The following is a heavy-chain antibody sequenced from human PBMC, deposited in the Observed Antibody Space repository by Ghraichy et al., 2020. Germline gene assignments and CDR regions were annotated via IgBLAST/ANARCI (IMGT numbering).Heavy chain of an antibody. J-gene: IGHJ4*02. CDR1: GGSISSSSYY. CDR3: ARREVGHYYDSSGYYRPFDY. D-gene: IGHD3-22*01. Sequence: SETLSLTCTVSGGSISSSSYYWGWIRQPPGKGLEWIGSIYYSGSTYYNPSLKSRVTISVDTSKNQFSLKLSSVTAADTAVYYCARREVGHYYDSSGYYRPFDYWGQGTLVTVSS. V-gene: IGHV4-39*07. CDR2: IYYSGST.